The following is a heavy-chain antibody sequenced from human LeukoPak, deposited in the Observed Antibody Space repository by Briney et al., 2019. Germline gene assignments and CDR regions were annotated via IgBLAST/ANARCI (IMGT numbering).Heavy chain of an antibody. CDR1: GFAFSNYW. J-gene: IGHJ6*03. Sequence: GGSLRLSCAASGFAFSNYWLHWVRQAPGKGLVWVARSNTNGSSTNYADSVKGRFTISRDNAKNTLYLQMTSLSAEDTAVYYALAGYYYDYMDVWGKGTTVTVSS. CDR3: LAGYYYDYMDV. V-gene: IGHV3-74*01. D-gene: IGHD6-13*01. CDR2: SNTNGSST.